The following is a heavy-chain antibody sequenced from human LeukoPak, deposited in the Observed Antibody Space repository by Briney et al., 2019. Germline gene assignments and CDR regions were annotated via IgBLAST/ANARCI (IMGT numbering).Heavy chain of an antibody. D-gene: IGHD2-15*01. CDR1: GGSFSGYY. J-gene: IGHJ6*03. CDR2: IYHSGST. Sequence: SETLSLTCAVYGGSFSGYYWSWIRQPPGKGLEWIGSIYHSGSTYYNPSLKSRVTISVDTSKNQFSLKLSSVTAADTAVYYCARAPYCSGGSCYSPTDYYYYYMDVWGKGTTVTVSS. CDR3: ARAPYCSGGSCYSPTDYYYYYMDV. V-gene: IGHV4-34*01.